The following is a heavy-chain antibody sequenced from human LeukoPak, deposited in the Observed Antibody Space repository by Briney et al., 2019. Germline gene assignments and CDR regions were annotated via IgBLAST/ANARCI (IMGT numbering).Heavy chain of an antibody. CDR2: INPSGGST. Sequence: ASVKVSCKASGYTFTSFYMQWVRQAPGQGLEWMGIINPSGGSTSYAQKFQGRVTMTRDMSTSTVYMELSSLRSEDTAVYYCARRSAAMVTDFDYWGQGTLVTVSS. V-gene: IGHV1-46*01. CDR3: ARRSAAMVTDFDY. CDR1: GYTFTSFY. D-gene: IGHD5-18*01. J-gene: IGHJ4*02.